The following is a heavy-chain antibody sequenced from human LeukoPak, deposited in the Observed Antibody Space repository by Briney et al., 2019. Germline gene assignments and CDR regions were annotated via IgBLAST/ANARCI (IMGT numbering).Heavy chain of an antibody. D-gene: IGHD1-7*01. Sequence: GRSLRLSCAASEFTFSSYGMHWVRQAPGKGLEWMAVISYDGSNKYYADSVKGRFTISRDNSKNTLYLQMNSLRAEDTAVYYCARLTGLELPDYWGQGTPVTVSS. V-gene: IGHV3-30*03. CDR2: ISYDGSNK. J-gene: IGHJ4*02. CDR3: ARLTGLELPDY. CDR1: EFTFSSYG.